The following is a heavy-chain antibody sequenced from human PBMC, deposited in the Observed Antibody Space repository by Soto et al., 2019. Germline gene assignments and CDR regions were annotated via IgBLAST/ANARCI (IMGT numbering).Heavy chain of an antibody. CDR1: GYTFTHDW. J-gene: IGHJ5*02. CDR2: IYPSDSDT. D-gene: IGHD5-12*01. V-gene: IGHV5-51*01. CDR3: ARTQIVATPRAWFDP. Sequence: GESLKISCQASGYTFTHDWIGWVRQMPGKGLEWMGIIYPSDSDTRYNPSFHGQVTISVDKSISTAYLQWSSLKASDTAMYFCARTQIVATPRAWFDPWGQGTLVTVS.